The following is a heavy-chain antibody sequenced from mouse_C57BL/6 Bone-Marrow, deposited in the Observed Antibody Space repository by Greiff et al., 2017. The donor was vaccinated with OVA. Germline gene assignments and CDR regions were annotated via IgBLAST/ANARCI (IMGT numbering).Heavy chain of an antibody. J-gene: IGHJ2*01. CDR3: TTTVVAPGYYFDY. D-gene: IGHD1-1*01. V-gene: IGHV1-15*01. CDR1: GYTFTDYE. CDR2: IDPETGGT. Sequence: PLQQSGAELVRPGASVTLSCKASGYTFTDYEMHWVKQTPVHGLEWIGAIDPETGGTAYNQKFKGKAILTADKSSSTAYMELRSLTSEDSAVYYCTTTVVAPGYYFDYWGQGTTLTVSS.